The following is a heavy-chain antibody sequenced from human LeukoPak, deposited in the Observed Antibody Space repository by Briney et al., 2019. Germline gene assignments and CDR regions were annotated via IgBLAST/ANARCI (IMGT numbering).Heavy chain of an antibody. CDR2: IRQDGSER. CDR3: ARQNLYYDFWSGYSRNYYYMDV. CDR1: GFVFIHFW. V-gene: IGHV3-7*01. J-gene: IGHJ6*03. Sequence: GGSLRLSCEASGFVFIHFWMSWVRQAPGKGLEWVASIRQDGSERYYVDSVKGRFNISRDNAKNSLYLQVNSLRVEVTAIYYCARQNLYYDFWSGYSRNYYYMDVWGKGTTVTVSS. D-gene: IGHD3-3*01.